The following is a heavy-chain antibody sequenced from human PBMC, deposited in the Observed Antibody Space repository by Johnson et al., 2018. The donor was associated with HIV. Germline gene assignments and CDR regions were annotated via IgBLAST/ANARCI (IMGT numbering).Heavy chain of an antibody. Sequence: QVYLVESGGGVVQPGRSLRLSCAASGFTFSSYGMHWVRQAPGKGLEWVAVIWYDGSNKYYADSVKGRFTISRDNSKNTLYLQMNSLRAEDTAVYYCAGRGLYSGSYPIWGQGTMVTVSS. V-gene: IGHV3-33*01. CDR3: AGRGLYSGSYPI. CDR2: IWYDGSNK. D-gene: IGHD1-26*01. J-gene: IGHJ3*02. CDR1: GFTFSSYG.